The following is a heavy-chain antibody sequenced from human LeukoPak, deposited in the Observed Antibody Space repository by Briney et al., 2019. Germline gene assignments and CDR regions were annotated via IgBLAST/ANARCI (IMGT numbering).Heavy chain of an antibody. V-gene: IGHV4-30-4*01. D-gene: IGHD3-10*01. Sequence: PSETLSLTCSVSGGSISSGDYYWSWIRQPPGKGLEWIGHIYYSGSTHHNPSLKSRVTISVDTSKNQFSLKLSSVTATDTAVYYCARSLLSAGSGSYGFDPWGQGTTVTVSS. CDR1: GGSISSGDYY. CDR2: IYYSGST. CDR3: ARSLLSAGSGSYGFDP. J-gene: IGHJ6*02.